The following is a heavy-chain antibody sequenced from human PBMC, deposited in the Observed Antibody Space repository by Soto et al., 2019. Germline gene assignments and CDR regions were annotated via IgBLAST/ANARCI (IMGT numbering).Heavy chain of an antibody. CDR1: GFTFSNYW. CDR3: ARGAFGAYYLDS. CDR2: IKGDVITT. V-gene: IGHV3-74*01. D-gene: IGHD3-3*01. Sequence: EVQLVESGGGLVQPGGSLRLSCVASGFTFSNYWIHWVRQTPGEGLVWVSRIKGDVITTNYADSVKGRFTISRDNAKNKVFLQMNSLRAEDTAVYYCARGAFGAYYLDSWGQGTLVIVS. J-gene: IGHJ4*02.